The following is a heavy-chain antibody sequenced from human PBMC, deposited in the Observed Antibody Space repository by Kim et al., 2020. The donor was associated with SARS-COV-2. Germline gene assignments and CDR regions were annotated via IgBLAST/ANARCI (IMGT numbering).Heavy chain of an antibody. CDR3: ARERAAAGPSYYYYYGMDV. CDR2: INHSGST. D-gene: IGHD6-13*01. V-gene: IGHV4-34*01. Sequence: SETLSLTCAVYGGSFSGYYWSWIRQRPGKGLEWIGEINHSGSTNYNPSLKSRVTISVDTSKNQFSLKLSSVTAADTAVYYCARERAAAGPSYYYYYGMDVWGQGTTVTVSS. CDR1: GGSFSGYY. J-gene: IGHJ6*02.